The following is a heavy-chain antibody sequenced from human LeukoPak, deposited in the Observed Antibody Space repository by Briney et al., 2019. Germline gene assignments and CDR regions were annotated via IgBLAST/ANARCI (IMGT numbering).Heavy chain of an antibody. CDR3: AKDAVTALAGYYYYMDV. CDR1: GFTFSSYA. J-gene: IGHJ6*03. D-gene: IGHD6-19*01. Sequence: GGSLRLSCAASGFTFSSYAIHWVRQAPGKGLEWVAVISYDGSNKYYADSVKGRFTISRDNSKNTLYLQMNSLRADDTAVYYCAKDAVTALAGYYYYMDVWGKGTMVTVSS. V-gene: IGHV3-30*04. CDR2: ISYDGSNK.